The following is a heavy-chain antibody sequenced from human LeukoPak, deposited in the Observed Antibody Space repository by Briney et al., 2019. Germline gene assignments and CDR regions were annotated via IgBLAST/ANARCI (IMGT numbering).Heavy chain of an antibody. CDR1: GLTFRTYD. CDR2: IRLSGPSV. CDR3: AKYESSWLSAASRFYLDG. Sequence: GGSLRLSRTASGLTFRTYDMKWARQAPGKGPEWVSSIRLSGPSVYYADAVKGRFNISRDYAKNTRYLQMGGLRAEDTAIDYGAKYESSWLSAASRFYLDGWGQGTLVTVSS. D-gene: IGHD2-15*01. J-gene: IGHJ4*02. V-gene: IGHV3-21*04.